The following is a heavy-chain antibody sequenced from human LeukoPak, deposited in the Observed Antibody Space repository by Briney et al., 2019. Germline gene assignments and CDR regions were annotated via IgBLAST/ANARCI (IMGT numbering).Heavy chain of an antibody. V-gene: IGHV1-69*04. CDR1: GGTFSSYA. D-gene: IGHD3-10*01. CDR2: IIPILGIA. Sequence: GASVKVSCKASGGTFSSYAISWVRQAPGQGLEWMGRIIPILGIANYAQKCQGRVTITADKSTSTAYMELSSLRSEDTAVYYCAKEMVRGVIIPYYFDYWGQGTLVTVSS. CDR3: AKEMVRGVIIPYYFDY. J-gene: IGHJ4*02.